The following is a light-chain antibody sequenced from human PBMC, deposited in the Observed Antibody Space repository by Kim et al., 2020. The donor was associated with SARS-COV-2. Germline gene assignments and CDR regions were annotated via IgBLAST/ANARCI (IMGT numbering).Light chain of an antibody. CDR3: NYRRSSGNNRV. V-gene: IGLV3-19*01. J-gene: IGLJ3*02. CDR2: DKN. CDR1: GIRGYY. Sequence: ALGEKARSTCYEDGIRGYYSGCYQQKQAQPPALVIYDKNNRPSGSPEGFSGCSSANTAAFTITGAKAEDEADYYCNYRRSSGNNRVFGGGTQLTVL.